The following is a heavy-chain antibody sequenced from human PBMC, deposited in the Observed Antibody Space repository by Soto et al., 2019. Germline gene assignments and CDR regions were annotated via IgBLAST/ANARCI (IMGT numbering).Heavy chain of an antibody. CDR3: ARTSVAGPLYNWFDP. D-gene: IGHD6-19*01. V-gene: IGHV4-59*08. CDR1: GGSISSYY. CDR2: IYYSGST. J-gene: IGHJ5*02. Sequence: PSATLSLTCTVSGGSISSYYWSWIRQPPGKGLEWIGYIYYSGSTNYNPSLKSRVTISVDTSKNQFSLKLSSVTAADTAVYYCARTSVAGPLYNWFDPWGQGTLVTVSS.